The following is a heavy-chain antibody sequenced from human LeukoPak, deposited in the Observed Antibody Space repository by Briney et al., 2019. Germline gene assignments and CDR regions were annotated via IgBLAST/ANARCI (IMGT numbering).Heavy chain of an antibody. CDR2: ISSSGSTI. V-gene: IGHV3-11*01. D-gene: IGHD2-21*02. Sequence: GGSPRLSCAASGFTFSDYYMSWIRQAPGKGLEWVSYISSSGSTIYYADSVKGRFTISRDNAKNSLYLQMNSLRAEDTAVYYCARDGQRAVVVTASFDLWGRGTLVTVSS. J-gene: IGHJ2*01. CDR1: GFTFSDYY. CDR3: ARDGQRAVVVTASFDL.